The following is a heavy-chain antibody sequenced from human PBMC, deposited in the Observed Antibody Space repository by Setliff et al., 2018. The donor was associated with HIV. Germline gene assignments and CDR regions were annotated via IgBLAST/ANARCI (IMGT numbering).Heavy chain of an antibody. CDR1: GDSITSSTYY. Sequence: SETLSLTCSVSGDSITSSTYYWGWIRQSPGKGLEWIGSSYSYRGRRYYNPSLKSRVTISVDRSKNQFSLELSSVTAADTAVYYCARGGSYDTFDYWGQGTLVTVSS. J-gene: IGHJ4*02. CDR3: ARGGSYDTFDY. CDR2: SYSYRGRR. D-gene: IGHD3-22*01. V-gene: IGHV4-39*01.